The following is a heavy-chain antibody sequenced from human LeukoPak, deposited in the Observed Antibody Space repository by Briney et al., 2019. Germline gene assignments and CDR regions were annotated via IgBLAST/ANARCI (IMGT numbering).Heavy chain of an antibody. CDR1: GLTISSYY. D-gene: IGHD6-19*01. Sequence: PSETLSLTCTVSGLTISSYYLSWVRQPPGKGLEWIGYIYYSGSTIYNPSLKSRVTISVDTSKNQFSLKLSSVTAADTAVYYCARAVRAVRGWFGAWGQGTLVTVSS. CDR2: IYYSGST. V-gene: IGHV4-59*01. CDR3: ARAVRAVRGWFGA. J-gene: IGHJ5*02.